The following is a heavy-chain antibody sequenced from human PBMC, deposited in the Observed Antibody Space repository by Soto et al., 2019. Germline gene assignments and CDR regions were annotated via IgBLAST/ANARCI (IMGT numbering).Heavy chain of an antibody. Sequence: EVQLLESGGGLVQPGGSLRLSCAASGFNFSSYAMSWVRQAQGKGLEWVSGISGSGRSTYYADSVKCRFTITRHNSKNPLYLQLNSLRAEDTAVYYCAKEEGYSSAWTEIDYWGQGTLVTVSS. CDR3: AKEEGYSSAWTEIDY. V-gene: IGHV3-23*01. J-gene: IGHJ4*02. CDR1: GFNFSSYA. CDR2: ISGSGRST. D-gene: IGHD6-19*01.